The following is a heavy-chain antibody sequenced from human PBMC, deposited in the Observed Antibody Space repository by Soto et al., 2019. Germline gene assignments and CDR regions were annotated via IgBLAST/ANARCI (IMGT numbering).Heavy chain of an antibody. CDR1: GFTFSTYT. CDR2: ISSSSNYI. Sequence: GGSLRLSCAASGFTFSTYTMNWVLQAPGKGLEWVSSISSSSNYIYYTDSVKGRFTISRDNAKDSLYLQMNSLRAEDTAVYYCARLLRGYSSSWYRGGMDVWGQGTTVTVSS. J-gene: IGHJ6*02. V-gene: IGHV3-21*01. CDR3: ARLLRGYSSSWYRGGMDV. D-gene: IGHD6-13*01.